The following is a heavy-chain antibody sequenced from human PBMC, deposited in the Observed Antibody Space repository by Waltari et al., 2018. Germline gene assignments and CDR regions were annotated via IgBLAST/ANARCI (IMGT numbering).Heavy chain of an antibody. CDR2: VFYSGIT. J-gene: IGHJ5*02. CDR3: ARRGYNYGLSWFDP. CDR1: GGSISRSTYY. D-gene: IGHD5-18*01. V-gene: IGHV4-39*01. Sequence: QLQLQESGPGLVKPSETLSLTCTVSGGSISRSTYYWGWIRQPPGKGLEWIGSVFYSGITYYNPSLKSRVTISVDTSKNQFSLKLSSVTAADTAVYYCARRGYNYGLSWFDPWGQGTLVTVSS.